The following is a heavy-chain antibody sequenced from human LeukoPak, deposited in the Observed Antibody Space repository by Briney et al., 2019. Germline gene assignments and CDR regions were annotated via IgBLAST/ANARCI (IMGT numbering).Heavy chain of an antibody. D-gene: IGHD3-22*01. CDR1: GFTVSSNY. Sequence: PGGSLRLSCAASGFTVSSNYMSWVRQAPGKGLEWVSVIYSGGSTYYADSVKGRFTISRDNSKNTLYLQMNSLRAEDTAVYYCARGGPAYYYDSSGPGYLDYWGQGTLVTVSS. J-gene: IGHJ4*02. V-gene: IGHV3-66*02. CDR2: IYSGGST. CDR3: ARGGPAYYYDSSGPGYLDY.